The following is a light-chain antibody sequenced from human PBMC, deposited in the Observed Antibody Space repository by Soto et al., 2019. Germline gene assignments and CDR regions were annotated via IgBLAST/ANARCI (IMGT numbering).Light chain of an antibody. Sequence: EIVLTQSPGTLSLSPGERATLSCRASQSVSTYLAWYQQKPGQAPRLLIFGASSRATGIPDRFSGSGSGTDFILTINRLEPEDVAVYYCQQHGDSPRTFGQGTKVEIK. CDR2: GAS. J-gene: IGKJ1*01. CDR3: QQHGDSPRT. V-gene: IGKV3-20*01. CDR1: QSVSTY.